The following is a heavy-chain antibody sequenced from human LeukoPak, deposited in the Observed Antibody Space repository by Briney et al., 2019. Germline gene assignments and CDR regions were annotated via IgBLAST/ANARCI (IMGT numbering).Heavy chain of an antibody. CDR3: ARVNAHFWSGSMDV. CDR2: IYSGGST. D-gene: IGHD3-3*02. J-gene: IGHJ6*03. Sequence: GGSLRLSCAASEFTVSSNYMNWVRQAPGKGLEWVSVIYSGGSTYYADSVKGRFTISRDNSKNTLYLQMNSLRAEDTAVYYCARVNAHFWSGSMDVWGKGTTVTVSS. V-gene: IGHV3-66*02. CDR1: EFTVSSNY.